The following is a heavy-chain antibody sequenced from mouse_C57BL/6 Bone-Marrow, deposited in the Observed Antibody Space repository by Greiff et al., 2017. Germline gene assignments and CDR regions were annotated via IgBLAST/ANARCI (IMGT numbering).Heavy chain of an antibody. CDR3: AREDYVSSFPFSY. J-gene: IGHJ3*01. CDR2: ISDGGSYT. V-gene: IGHV5-4*01. Sequence: DVMLVESGGGLVKPGGSLKLSCAASGFPFSSYAMSWVRQTPEQRLEWVATISDGGSYTYYPDNVKGRFTISRYNAKNNLYLQMSHLKSEDTDMYYCAREDYVSSFPFSYWGQGTLVTVSA. D-gene: IGHD1-1*01. CDR1: GFPFSSYA.